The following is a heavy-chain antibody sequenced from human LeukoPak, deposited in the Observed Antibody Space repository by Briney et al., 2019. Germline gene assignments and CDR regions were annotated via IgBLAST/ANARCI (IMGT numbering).Heavy chain of an antibody. J-gene: IGHJ6*02. D-gene: IGHD6-6*01. CDR3: ARDVYSSSPNYYYYYGMDV. V-gene: IGHV4-61*01. Sequence: PSETLSLTCTVSGGSVSSGSYYWSWIRQPPGKGLEWIGYIYYSGSTNYNPSLKSRVTISVDTSKNQFSLKLSSVTAADTAAYYCARDVYSSSPNYYYYYGMDVWGQGTTVTVSS. CDR2: IYYSGST. CDR1: GGSVSSGSYY.